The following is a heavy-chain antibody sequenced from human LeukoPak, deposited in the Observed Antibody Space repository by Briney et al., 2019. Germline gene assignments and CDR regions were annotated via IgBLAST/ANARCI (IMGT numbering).Heavy chain of an antibody. Sequence: SETLSLTCAVYGGSFSGYYWSWIRQPPGKGLEWIGEINHSGSTNYNPSLKSRVTISVDTSKNQFSLKLSSVTASDTAVYYCARKGGRYYGSGSYSSNWFDPWGQGTLVTVSS. D-gene: IGHD3-10*01. CDR1: GGSFSGYY. CDR2: INHSGST. J-gene: IGHJ5*02. CDR3: ARKGGRYYGSGSYSSNWFDP. V-gene: IGHV4-34*01.